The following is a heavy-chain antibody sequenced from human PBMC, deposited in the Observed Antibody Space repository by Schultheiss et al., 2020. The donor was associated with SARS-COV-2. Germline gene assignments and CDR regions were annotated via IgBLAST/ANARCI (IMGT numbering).Heavy chain of an antibody. J-gene: IGHJ4*02. CDR2: IKQDGSEK. Sequence: GESLKISCAASGFTFSSYWMSWVRQAPGKGLEWVANIKQDGSEKYYVDSVKGRFTISRDNAKNSLYLQMNSLRAEDTAVYYCASFLTGGAMVHWGQGTLVTVSS. CDR1: GFTFSSYW. CDR3: ASFLTGGAMVH. D-gene: IGHD3-10*01. V-gene: IGHV3-7*03.